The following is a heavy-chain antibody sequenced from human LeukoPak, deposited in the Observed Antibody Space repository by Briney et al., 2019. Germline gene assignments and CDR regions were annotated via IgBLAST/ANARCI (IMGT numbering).Heavy chain of an antibody. J-gene: IGHJ6*03. D-gene: IGHD2-2*01. CDR1: GFTLSSYS. CDR2: ISTSSSYI. Sequence: GGSLRLSCAASGFTLSSYSMHWVRQAPGKGLEWVSSISTSSSYIYYADSVKGRFTISRDNAKNSLFLQMDSLRAEDTAVYYCARAHGAGGLGYQYMDVWGKGTTVTISS. V-gene: IGHV3-21*01. CDR3: ARAHGAGGLGYQYMDV.